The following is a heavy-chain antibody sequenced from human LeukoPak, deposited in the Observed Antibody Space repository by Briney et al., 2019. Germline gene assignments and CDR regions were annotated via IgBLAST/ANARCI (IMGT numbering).Heavy chain of an antibody. Sequence: SVKVSCKASGATFTSYAIIWVRQAPGQGLEWLGRIIPIFGIANYAQKFQGRVTITADKATSTANMYLRSLRSEDTAVYYCATDIGYCGGGSCYPHFDYWGQGTLVTVSS. CDR2: IIPIFGIA. CDR3: ATDIGYCGGGSCYPHFDY. J-gene: IGHJ4*02. V-gene: IGHV1-69*10. CDR1: GATFTSYA. D-gene: IGHD2-15*01.